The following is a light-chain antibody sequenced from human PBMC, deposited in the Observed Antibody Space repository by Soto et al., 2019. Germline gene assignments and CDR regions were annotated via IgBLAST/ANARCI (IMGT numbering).Light chain of an antibody. V-gene: IGKV3-11*01. CDR3: QQRSDWPWT. J-gene: IGKJ1*01. CDR1: ESVTNY. CDR2: DVS. Sequence: EIVLTQSPATLSLSPGERGTLSCRASESVTNYLAWYQQKPGQAPRLLVYDVSNRATVIPARFSGGGSGTDFTLTISNLEPEDFAVYYCQQRSDWPWTFGQGTKVEIK.